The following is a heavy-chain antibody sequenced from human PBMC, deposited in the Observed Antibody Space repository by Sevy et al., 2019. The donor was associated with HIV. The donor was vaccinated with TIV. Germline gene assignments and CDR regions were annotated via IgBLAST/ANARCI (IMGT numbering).Heavy chain of an antibody. J-gene: IGHJ6*03. CDR1: GFTFSSYS. V-gene: IGHV3-21*01. Sequence: GGSLRLSCAASGFTFSSYSMNWVRQAPGKGLEWVASISSSSSYIYYADSVKGRFTISRDNAKNSLYLQMNSLRAEDTAVYYCAILLGLSGSYLNYYMDVWGKGTTVTVSS. CDR3: AILLGLSGSYLNYYMDV. D-gene: IGHD3-10*01. CDR2: ISSSSSYI.